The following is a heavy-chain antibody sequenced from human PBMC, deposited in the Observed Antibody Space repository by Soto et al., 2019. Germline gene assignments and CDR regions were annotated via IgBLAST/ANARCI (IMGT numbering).Heavy chain of an antibody. CDR2: ISYDGSVK. D-gene: IGHD3-22*01. CDR1: GFTFSSYG. Sequence: QVQLVESGGGVVQPGRSLRLSCAASGFTFSSYGIHWVRQAPGKGLEWVAVISYDGSVKYYADSVKGRFTISRDNSKNTLYLQMNSLRFEDTAVYYCAKGYNYDDNTRLGHDYWGQGTLVPVPS. V-gene: IGHV3-30*18. J-gene: IGHJ4*02. CDR3: AKGYNYDDNTRLGHDY.